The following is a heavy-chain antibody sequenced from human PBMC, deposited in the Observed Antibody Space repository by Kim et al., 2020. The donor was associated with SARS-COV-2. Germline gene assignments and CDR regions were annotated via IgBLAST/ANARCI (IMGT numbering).Heavy chain of an antibody. CDR1: GGSISNYY. Sequence: SETLSLTCTVSGGSISNYYWTWIRQPPGKGLEWIGNIYYGGSANYNPSLKSRVTISINASTNQFSLNLTSVTAADTAVYYCARDRSWDYGNPWGWYFDL. CDR3: ARDRSWDYGNPWGWYFDL. V-gene: IGHV4-59*13. CDR2: IYYGGSA. J-gene: IGHJ2*01. D-gene: IGHD4-4*01.